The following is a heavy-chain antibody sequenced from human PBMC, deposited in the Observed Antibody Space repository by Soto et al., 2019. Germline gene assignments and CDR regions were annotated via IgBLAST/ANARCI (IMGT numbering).Heavy chain of an antibody. J-gene: IGHJ3*02. Sequence: SVKVSCNVSGYSITTCFTIWVRQAPVRGLEWMGWISGYNGKTRYAQKFQGRFTMTTDASTSTAYMELKSLRFDDTAIYFCARDRVGRATVVPDDAFDIWGQGTMVTVSS. CDR1: GYSITTCF. CDR2: ISGYNGKT. V-gene: IGHV1-18*01. CDR3: ARDRVGRATVVPDDAFDI. D-gene: IGHD2-15*01.